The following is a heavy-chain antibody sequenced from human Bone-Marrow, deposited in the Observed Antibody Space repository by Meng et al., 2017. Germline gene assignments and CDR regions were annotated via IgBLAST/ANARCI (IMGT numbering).Heavy chain of an antibody. J-gene: IGHJ4*02. CDR2: LIAVFDKT. V-gene: IGHV1-69*12. CDR1: GGSFSTHT. Sequence: QVQLVQSGAEVKKPGSSVKVACKTSGGSFSTHTFSWVRQAPGQGLEWVGGLIAVFDKTKAAPRFQDRVTFTADESTSTAYMELSSLTFDDTAVDFCARGRRNEPLFDYWGQGTLVTVSS. D-gene: IGHD1-14*01. CDR3: ARGRRNEPLFDY.